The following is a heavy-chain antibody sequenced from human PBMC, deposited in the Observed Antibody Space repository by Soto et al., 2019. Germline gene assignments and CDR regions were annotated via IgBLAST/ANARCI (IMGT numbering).Heavy chain of an antibody. D-gene: IGHD4-4*01. Sequence: QVQLVQSGAEVKKPGSSVKVSCKASGGTFSSYAISWVRQAPGQGLEWMGGIIPIFDTANYAQKFQGRVTITADKSTSTAYMELSSLRSEDTAVYYCASTDYSNYGPSFYYYYYGMDVWGQGTTVTVSS. CDR3: ASTDYSNYGPSFYYYYYGMDV. J-gene: IGHJ6*02. CDR1: GGTFSSYA. V-gene: IGHV1-69*06. CDR2: IIPIFDTA.